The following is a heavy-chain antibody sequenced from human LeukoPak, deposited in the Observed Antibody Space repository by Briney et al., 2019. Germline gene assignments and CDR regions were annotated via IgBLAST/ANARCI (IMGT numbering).Heavy chain of an antibody. Sequence: ASVKVSCKASGYTFTSYGISWVRQAPGQGLEWMGWISAYNGNTNYAQKLQGRVTMTRDTSISAAYMELSRLRSDDTAVYYCARARKVQLLWFGELFDYWGQGTLVTVSS. CDR2: ISAYNGNT. CDR3: ARARKVQLLWFGELFDY. V-gene: IGHV1-18*01. J-gene: IGHJ4*02. CDR1: GYTFTSYG. D-gene: IGHD3-10*01.